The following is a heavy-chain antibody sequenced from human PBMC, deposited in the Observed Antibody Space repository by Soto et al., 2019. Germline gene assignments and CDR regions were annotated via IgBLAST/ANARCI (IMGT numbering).Heavy chain of an antibody. Sequence: PGGSLRLSCTASGFNFNTYNMNWVRQAPGKGPEWVSYLSHSSATISYADSVKGRFTISRDNAKNSLYLQMNSLTAEDTAVYYCATAGYCASSSCRTWGQGTLVTVSS. CDR1: GFNFNTYN. J-gene: IGHJ5*02. V-gene: IGHV3-48*01. CDR2: LSHSSATI. CDR3: ATAGYCASSSCRT. D-gene: IGHD2-2*01.